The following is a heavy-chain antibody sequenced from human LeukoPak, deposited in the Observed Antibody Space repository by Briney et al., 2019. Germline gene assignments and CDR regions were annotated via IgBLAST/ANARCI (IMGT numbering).Heavy chain of an antibody. Sequence: GGPLRLSCAASGFTFSSYSMNWVRQPPGKGLEWVSSISSSSSYIYYAAPVKGRFTISRDNAKNSLYLQMNSLRAEDTAVYYCARVSMLNSSSTTTYYYGMDVWGQGTTVTVSS. CDR2: ISSSSSYI. J-gene: IGHJ6*02. CDR3: ARVSMLNSSSTTTYYYGMDV. CDR1: GFTFSSYS. D-gene: IGHD6-6*01. V-gene: IGHV3-21*01.